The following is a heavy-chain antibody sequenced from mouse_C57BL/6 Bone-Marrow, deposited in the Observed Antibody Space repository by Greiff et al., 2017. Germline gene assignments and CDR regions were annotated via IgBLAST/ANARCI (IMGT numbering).Heavy chain of an antibody. CDR1: GYTFTSYG. CDR2: IYPRSGNT. J-gene: IGHJ2*01. D-gene: IGHD1-1*01. CDR3: ARAYYYGSSYLDY. Sequence: VKLMESGAELARPGASVKLSCKASGYTFTSYGISWVKQRTGQGLEWIGEIYPRSGNTYYNEKFKGKATLTADKSSSTAYMELRSLTSEDSAVYFCARAYYYGSSYLDYWGQGTTLTVSS. V-gene: IGHV1-81*01.